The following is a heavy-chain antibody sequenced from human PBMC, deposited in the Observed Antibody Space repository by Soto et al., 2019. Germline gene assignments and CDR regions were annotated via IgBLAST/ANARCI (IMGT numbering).Heavy chain of an antibody. V-gene: IGHV3-48*03. D-gene: IGHD3-3*01. CDR1: GFAFSSYE. CDR2: ISSSGTTM. Sequence: LRLSCGASGFAFSSYEMNWVRQAPGKGLEWVSYISSSGTTMYYADSVQGRFTISRDNAKNSLYLQMSSLRAEDTAIYYCARSDVWTGYYALDYWGQGALVTVSS. J-gene: IGHJ4*02. CDR3: ARSDVWTGYYALDY.